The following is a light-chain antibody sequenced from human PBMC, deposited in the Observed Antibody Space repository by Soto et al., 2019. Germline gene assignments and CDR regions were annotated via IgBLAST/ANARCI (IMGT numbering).Light chain of an antibody. CDR2: EGT. CDR3: CSYAGGSTWV. Sequence: QSALTQPASVSGSPGQSITISCTGTSSDVGSYNLVTWYQQHPGKAPKLIIYEGTKRPSGASDRFSGSKSGNTASLTISGLQAGDEADYYCCSYAGGSTWVFGGGTKLTVL. V-gene: IGLV2-23*01. J-gene: IGLJ3*02. CDR1: SSDVGSYNL.